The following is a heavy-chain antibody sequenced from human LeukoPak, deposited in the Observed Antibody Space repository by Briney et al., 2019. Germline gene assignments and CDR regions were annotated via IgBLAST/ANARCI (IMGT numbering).Heavy chain of an antibody. V-gene: IGHV4-39*01. CDR1: GGSISSRSHD. CDR2: LSNSGNT. D-gene: IGHD1-1*01. CDR3: VRWTAGTTEDS. Sequence: SETLSLTCTVSGGSISSRSHDWGWIRRPPGQGLEWIGSLSNSGNTYYNPSLKSRVTISVDTSKNEFSLKLSSATAADTAVYYCVRWTAGTTEDSWGQGTLVTVSS. J-gene: IGHJ4*02.